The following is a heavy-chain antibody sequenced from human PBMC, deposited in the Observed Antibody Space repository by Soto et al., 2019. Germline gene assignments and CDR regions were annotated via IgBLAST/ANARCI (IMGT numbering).Heavy chain of an antibody. CDR1: GGSISSYY. CDR2: IYYTGST. J-gene: IGHJ4*02. D-gene: IGHD1-26*01. CDR3: ARGGTYGDYFDY. Sequence: PSETLSLTCTVSGGSISSYYWTWIRQSPGKGLEWIGYIYYTGSTKYSPSLKSRVTISLGTSRNQFSLNLSSVTAADTAVYFCARGGTYGDYFDYWGQGTLVTVSS. V-gene: IGHV4-59*01.